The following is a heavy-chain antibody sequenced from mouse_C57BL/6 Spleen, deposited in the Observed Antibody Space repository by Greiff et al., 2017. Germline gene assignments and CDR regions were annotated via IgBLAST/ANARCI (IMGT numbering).Heavy chain of an antibody. V-gene: IGHV1-81*01. CDR2: IYPRSGNT. CDR1: GYTFTSYG. Sequence: QVQLQQSGAELARPGASVKLSCKASGYTFTSYGLSWVKQRTGQGLEWIGEIYPRSGNTYYNEKFKGKATLTADKSSSTAYMELRSLTSEDSAVYFCARHYDYEGLWAMDYWGQGTSVTVSS. J-gene: IGHJ4*01. D-gene: IGHD2-4*01. CDR3: ARHYDYEGLWAMDY.